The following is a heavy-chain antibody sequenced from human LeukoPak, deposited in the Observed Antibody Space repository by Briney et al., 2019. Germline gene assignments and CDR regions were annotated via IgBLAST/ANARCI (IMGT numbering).Heavy chain of an antibody. D-gene: IGHD3-10*01. CDR1: GSSFTSYW. CDR3: ARRIYYGSGSYKYYFDY. CDR2: IYPGDSDT. V-gene: IGHV5-51*01. Sequence: GALLKISCKCSGSSFTSYWIGWVRQMPGKGLEWMGIIYPGDSDTSYSPSFQGQVTIAADNSISTAYLQWSSLKASDTAMYYCARRIYYGSGSYKYYFDYWGQGTLVTVSS. J-gene: IGHJ4*02.